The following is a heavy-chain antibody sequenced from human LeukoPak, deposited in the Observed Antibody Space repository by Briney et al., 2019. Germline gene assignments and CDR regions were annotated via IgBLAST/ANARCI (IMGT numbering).Heavy chain of an antibody. V-gene: IGHV5-51*01. CDR1: GYSFTNYW. J-gene: IGHJ4*02. CDR2: IYPGDSET. CDR3: ARQTYGDYMFDS. D-gene: IGHD4-17*01. Sequence: GESLKISCKGSGYSFTNYWIAWVRQMPGKGLEWMGIIYPGDSETRYSPPFQGQVTISADKSISTAYLQWSSLKSSDSAMYYCARQTYGDYMFDSWGQGSLVTVSS.